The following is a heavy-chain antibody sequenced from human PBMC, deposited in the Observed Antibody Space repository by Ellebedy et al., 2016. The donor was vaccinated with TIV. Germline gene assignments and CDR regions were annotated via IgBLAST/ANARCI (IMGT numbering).Heavy chain of an antibody. CDR2: ISDSGSMI. Sequence: GESLKISCAASGFSSSDFYMSWIRQAPGKGLEWVSYISDSGSMIHYADSVKGRFTIPRDNSKNSLYLQMNNLRAEDTAVYYCARISSGRSFYGMDVWGQGTTVTVSS. J-gene: IGHJ6*02. D-gene: IGHD6-19*01. V-gene: IGHV3-11*01. CDR3: ARISSGRSFYGMDV. CDR1: GFSSSDFY.